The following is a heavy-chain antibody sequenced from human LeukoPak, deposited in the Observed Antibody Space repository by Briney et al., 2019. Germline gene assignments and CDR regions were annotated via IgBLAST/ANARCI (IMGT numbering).Heavy chain of an antibody. Sequence: QAGGSLRLSCVASGFNFNSYGMTWVRQAPGKGLEWVSSISGGGGNTYCADSVKGRFTISRDNPKNKVYLQMNSLRAEDTAVYYCAKEWDYWGQGTLVTVSS. J-gene: IGHJ4*02. CDR2: ISGGGGNT. CDR3: AKEWDY. V-gene: IGHV3-23*01. CDR1: GFNFNSYG.